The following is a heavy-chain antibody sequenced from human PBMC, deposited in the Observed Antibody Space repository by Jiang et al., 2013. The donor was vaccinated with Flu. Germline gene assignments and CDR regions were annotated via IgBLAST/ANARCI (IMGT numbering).Heavy chain of an antibody. CDR3: ARVDYYTYAMDV. Sequence: LTCTVSGGSIRSSNHYWGWIRQPPGKTLEWIGSIYYGGSTYYNPSLKSRVTISVDTSKNQFSLILNFVTAADTAVFYCARVDYYTYAMDVWGQGTTVTVSS. V-gene: IGHV4-39*01. J-gene: IGHJ6*02. CDR1: GGSIRSSNHY. CDR2: IYYGGST.